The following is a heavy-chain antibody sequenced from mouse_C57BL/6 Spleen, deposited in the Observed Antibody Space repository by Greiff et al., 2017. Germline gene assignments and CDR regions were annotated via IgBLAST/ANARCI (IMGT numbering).Heavy chain of an antibody. D-gene: IGHD1-1*01. V-gene: IGHV1-55*01. Sequence: VQLQQPGAELVKPGASVKMSCKASGYTFTSYWITWVKQWPGQGLEWIGDIYPGSGSTNYNEKFKSKATLTVDTSSSTAYMQLSSLTSEDSAVYYCARSGYGSYYFDYWGQGTTLTVSS. CDR1: GYTFTSYW. CDR2: IYPGSGST. J-gene: IGHJ2*01. CDR3: ARSGYGSYYFDY.